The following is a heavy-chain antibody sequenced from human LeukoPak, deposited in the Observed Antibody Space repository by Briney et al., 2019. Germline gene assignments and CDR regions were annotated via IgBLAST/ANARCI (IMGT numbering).Heavy chain of an antibody. CDR3: ASYYYDSSGYFDC. J-gene: IGHJ4*02. D-gene: IGHD3-22*01. CDR1: GFTFSSYW. Sequence: PGGSLRLSCAASGFTFSSYWMSWVRQAPGKGLEWVANIKQDGSEKYYVDSVKGRFTISRDNAKNSLYLQMNSLRAEDTAVYYCASYYYDSSGYFDCWGQGTLVTVSS. V-gene: IGHV3-7*01. CDR2: IKQDGSEK.